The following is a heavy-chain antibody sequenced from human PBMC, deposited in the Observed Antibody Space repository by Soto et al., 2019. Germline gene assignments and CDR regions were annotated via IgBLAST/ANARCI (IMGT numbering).Heavy chain of an antibody. D-gene: IGHD6-13*01. Sequence: PGESLKISCEGSGYTFTNYWIGWVRQMPGKGLEWMGIIYPGDSDTRYSPSFQGQVTISADKSLTTAYLQWSSLKASDTAMYYCARYSSNYYYFDYWGQGTLVTVSS. CDR3: ARYSSNYYYFDY. J-gene: IGHJ4*02. V-gene: IGHV5-51*01. CDR1: GYTFTNYW. CDR2: IYPGDSDT.